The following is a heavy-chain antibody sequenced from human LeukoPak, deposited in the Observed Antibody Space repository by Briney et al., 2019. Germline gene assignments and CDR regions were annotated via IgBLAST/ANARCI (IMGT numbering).Heavy chain of an antibody. CDR2: ARASGSAT. CDR3: AKRYGNARYQFDY. J-gene: IGHJ4*02. Sequence: GGSLRLSCAASGFTFSSYAMNWVRQTPGKGLEWVSTARASGSATYYADSVKGRFAISRDDSKSALYLQMTNLRAEDTALYYCAKRYGNARYQFDYWGRGTLVTVSS. V-gene: IGHV3-23*01. CDR1: GFTFSSYA. D-gene: IGHD5-18*01.